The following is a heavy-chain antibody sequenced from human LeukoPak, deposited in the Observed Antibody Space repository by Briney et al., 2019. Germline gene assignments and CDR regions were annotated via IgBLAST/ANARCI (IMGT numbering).Heavy chain of an antibody. CDR1: GYTFTGYY. Sequence: ASVKVSCKASGYTFTGYYMHWVRQAPGQGLEWMGWINPNSGGTNYAQKFQGRVTMTRDTSISTAYMELSRLRSDDTAVYYCAREPMYSSGWYYGMDVWGQGTTVTVSS. J-gene: IGHJ6*02. D-gene: IGHD6-19*01. CDR2: INPNSGGT. CDR3: AREPMYSSGWYYGMDV. V-gene: IGHV1-2*02.